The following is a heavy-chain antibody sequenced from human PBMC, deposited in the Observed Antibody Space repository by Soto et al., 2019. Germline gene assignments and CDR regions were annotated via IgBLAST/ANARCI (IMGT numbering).Heavy chain of an antibody. J-gene: IGHJ4*02. CDR2: VSSDGSST. D-gene: IGHD5-12*01. Sequence: EVQLVESGGGLVQPGESLRLSCAASGFTFSSYWMHWIRQAPGKGLVWVARVSSDGSSTVYANSVTGRLTISRDNAKNTLYLQMNSLGDEDTAVYYCASGLPNFSSFDSWGQGTLVTVSS. CDR3: ASGLPNFSSFDS. CDR1: GFTFSSYW. V-gene: IGHV3-74*01.